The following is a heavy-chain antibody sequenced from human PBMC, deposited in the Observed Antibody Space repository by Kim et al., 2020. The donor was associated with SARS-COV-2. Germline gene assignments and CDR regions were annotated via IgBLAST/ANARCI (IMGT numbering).Heavy chain of an antibody. CDR1: GFTFSTYA. CDR2: ISTSGGST. J-gene: IGHJ4*02. Sequence: GGSLRLSCAASGFTFSTYAMSWVRQDPGKGLEWVSVISTSGGSTDYADSVKGRFTISRDNSKNTLYLQMNSLRAEDTAVYYCAKSPIRIYCSGGSCYFHYWGQGTLVTVSS. CDR3: AKSPIRIYCSGGSCYFHY. V-gene: IGHV3-23*01. D-gene: IGHD2-15*01.